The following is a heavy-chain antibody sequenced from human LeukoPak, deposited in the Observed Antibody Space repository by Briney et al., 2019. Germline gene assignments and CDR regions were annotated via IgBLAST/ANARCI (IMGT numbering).Heavy chain of an antibody. J-gene: IGHJ6*03. V-gene: IGHV4-4*07. CDR1: GGSISSYY. Sequence: SETLSLTCTVSGGSISSYYWTWIRQPAGKGLEYLGRIHASGNTYYNPSLNSRVAISIDTSKNQFSLKVSSVAAADTAVYYCARDLGYRYYFYYYLDVWGKGTTVTVSS. CDR3: ARDLGYRYYFYYYLDV. D-gene: IGHD3-16*01. CDR2: IHASGNT.